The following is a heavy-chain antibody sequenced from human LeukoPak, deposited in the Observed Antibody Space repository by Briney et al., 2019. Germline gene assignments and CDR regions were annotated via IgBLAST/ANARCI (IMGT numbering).Heavy chain of an antibody. CDR2: ISGSGDTT. CDR1: GFTFSGYA. D-gene: IGHD5-12*01. J-gene: IGHJ4*02. V-gene: IGHV3-23*01. Sequence: PGGSLRLSCAASGFTFSGYAMNWVRQAPGRGLEWVSFISGSGDTTYYADSVKGRFTISRDSSKNTLYLQMNSLRAEDTAVYYCAKADIVATIGREFYWGQGTLVTVSS. CDR3: AKADIVATIGREFY.